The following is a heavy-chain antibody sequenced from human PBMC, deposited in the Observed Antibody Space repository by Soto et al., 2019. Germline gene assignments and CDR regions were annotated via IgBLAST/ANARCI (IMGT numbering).Heavy chain of an antibody. CDR3: AREVLWSSYFDY. J-gene: IGHJ4*02. CDR2: MSYDGTTK. CDR1: GFIFSNYV. D-gene: IGHD2-21*01. V-gene: IGHV3-30-3*01. Sequence: QVQLVESGGGVVQPGRSLRLSCAASGFIFSNYVMYWVRQAPGKGLEWVAFMSYDGTTKYYADSVKGRFTISRDNSKNTLYLQMYNLRPEDTGVYYCAREVLWSSYFDYWRQGTLVTVSS.